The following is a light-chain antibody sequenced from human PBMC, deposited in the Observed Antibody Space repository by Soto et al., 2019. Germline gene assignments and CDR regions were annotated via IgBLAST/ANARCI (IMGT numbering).Light chain of an antibody. V-gene: IGLV6-57*01. CDR1: SGSIASNY. Sequence: NFMLTQPHSVSEYPGMTVIISCTRSSGSIASNYVQWYQQRPGSSPTTVIYEDNQRPSGVPDRFSGSIDSSSNSASLTISGLETEDEADYFCQSYDATNQVFGGGTKLTVL. J-gene: IGLJ3*02. CDR3: QSYDATNQV. CDR2: EDN.